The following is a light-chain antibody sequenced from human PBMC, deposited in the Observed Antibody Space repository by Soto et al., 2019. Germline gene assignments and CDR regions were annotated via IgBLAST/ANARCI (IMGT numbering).Light chain of an antibody. CDR3: SSYAGSNIYVV. CDR1: SNDVGGYNY. Sequence: QSALTQPPSASGSPGQSVTISCTGTSNDVGGYNYVSWYQQHPGKAPKLMIYEVSKRPSGVPDRFSGSKSGNTASLTVSWLQAEDEADYYCSSYAGSNIYVVFGGGTKLTVL. J-gene: IGLJ2*01. CDR2: EVS. V-gene: IGLV2-8*01.